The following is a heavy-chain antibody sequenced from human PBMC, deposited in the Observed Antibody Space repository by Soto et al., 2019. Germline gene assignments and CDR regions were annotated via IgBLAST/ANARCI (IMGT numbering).Heavy chain of an antibody. J-gene: IGHJ3*02. CDR1: GFTFSSYG. CDR2: IWYDGSNK. D-gene: IGHD2-15*01. V-gene: IGHV3-33*01. Sequence: GGSLRLSCAASGFTFSSYGMHWVRQAPGKGLEWVAVIWYDGSNKYYADSVKGRFTISRDNSKNTLYLQMNSLRAEDTAVYYCASLDCSGGSCYLSAFDIWGQGTMVTVSS. CDR3: ASLDCSGGSCYLSAFDI.